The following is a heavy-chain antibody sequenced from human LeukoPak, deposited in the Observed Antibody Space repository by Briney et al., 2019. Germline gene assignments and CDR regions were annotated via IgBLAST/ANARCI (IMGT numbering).Heavy chain of an antibody. Sequence: SQTLSLTCTVSGGSISSGGYYWSWIRQHPGKGLEWIGYIYYSGSTYYNPSLKSRVTISVDTPKNQFSLKLSSVTAADTAVYYCARGPYSRNWFDHWGQGALVTVSS. CDR2: IYYSGST. J-gene: IGHJ5*02. V-gene: IGHV4-31*03. D-gene: IGHD6-13*01. CDR3: ARGPYSRNWFDH. CDR1: GGSISSGGYY.